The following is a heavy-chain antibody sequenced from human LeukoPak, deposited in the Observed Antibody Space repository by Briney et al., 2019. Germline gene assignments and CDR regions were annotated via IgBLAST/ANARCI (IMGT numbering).Heavy chain of an antibody. CDR3: ARGVAAAGYLDY. Sequence: SETLSLTCAVYGGSFSGYYWSWIRQPPGKGLEWIGEINHSGSTNYNPSLKSRVTISVDTSKNQFSLKLSSVTAADTAVYYCARGVAAAGYLDYWGKGTLVTVSS. J-gene: IGHJ4*02. CDR1: GGSFSGYY. D-gene: IGHD6-13*01. V-gene: IGHV4-34*01. CDR2: INHSGST.